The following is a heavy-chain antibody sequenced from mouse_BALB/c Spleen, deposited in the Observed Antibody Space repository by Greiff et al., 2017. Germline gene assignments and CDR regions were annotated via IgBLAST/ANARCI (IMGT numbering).Heavy chain of an antibody. J-gene: IGHJ4*01. Sequence: ESGPGLVTPSQSLSLTCSVTGYSITSGYYWNWIRQFPGNKLEWMGYISYDGSNNYNPSLKNRISITRDTSKNQFFLKLNSVTTEDTATYYCARITTSVAGVYAMDYWGQGTSVTVSS. D-gene: IGHD1-1*01. CDR1: GYSITSGYY. CDR2: ISYDGSN. CDR3: ARITTSVAGVYAMDY. V-gene: IGHV3-6*02.